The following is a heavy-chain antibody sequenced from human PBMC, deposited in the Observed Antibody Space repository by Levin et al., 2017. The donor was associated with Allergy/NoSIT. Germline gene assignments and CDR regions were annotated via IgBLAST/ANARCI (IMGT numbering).Heavy chain of an antibody. CDR3: AKEDIVVVVAATDIGY. CDR1: GFTFSSSA. CDR2: ISGSGGST. D-gene: IGHD2-15*01. V-gene: IGHV3-23*01. Sequence: LSLTCAASGFTFSSSAMSWVRQAPGKGLEWVSAISGSGGSTYYADSVKGRFTISRDNSKNTLYLQMNSLRAEDTAVYYCAKEDIVVVVAATDIGYWGQGTLVTVSS. J-gene: IGHJ4*02.